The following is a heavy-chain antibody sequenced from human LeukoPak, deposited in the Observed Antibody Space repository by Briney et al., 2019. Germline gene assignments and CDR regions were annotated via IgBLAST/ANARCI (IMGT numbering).Heavy chain of an antibody. CDR3: ARDELGSVRGGFDY. J-gene: IGHJ4*02. CDR1: GGTFSSYA. V-gene: IGHV1-69*04. Sequence: GASVKVSCKASGGTFSSYAISWVRQAPGQGLEWMGRIIPILGIANYAQKFQGRVTITADKSTSTAYMELSSLRSEDTAVYYCARDELGSVRGGFDYWGQGTLVTVSS. D-gene: IGHD3-16*01. CDR2: IIPILGIA.